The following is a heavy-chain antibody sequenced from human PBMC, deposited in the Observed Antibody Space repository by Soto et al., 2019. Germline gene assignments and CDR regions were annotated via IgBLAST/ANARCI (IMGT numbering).Heavy chain of an antibody. CDR3: ARVTAVVPAAYDY. V-gene: IGHV1-69*02. Sequence: QVQLVQSGAEVKKPGSSVKVSCKASGGTFSSYTISWVRQAPGQGLEWMGRIIPILGIANYAQKFQGRVTITADKSTSTAYMELSSLRSEDTAVYYCARVTAVVPAAYDYWGQGTLVTVSS. J-gene: IGHJ4*02. D-gene: IGHD2-2*01. CDR2: IIPILGIA. CDR1: GGTFSSYT.